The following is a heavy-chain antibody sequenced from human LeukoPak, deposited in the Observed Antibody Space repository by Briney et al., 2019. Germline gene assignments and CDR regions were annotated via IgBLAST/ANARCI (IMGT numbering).Heavy chain of an antibody. V-gene: IGHV1-24*01. D-gene: IGHD5-24*01. CDR3: ATDLSADRVGMATIPPPAFDI. CDR1: GYTLTELS. J-gene: IGHJ3*02. CDR2: FDPEDGET. Sequence: ASVKVSCKVSGYTLTELSMHWVRQAPGKGLEWMGGFDPEDGETIYAQKFQGRVTMTEDTSTDTANMELSSLRSEDTAVYYCATDLSADRVGMATIPPPAFDIWGQGTMVTVSS.